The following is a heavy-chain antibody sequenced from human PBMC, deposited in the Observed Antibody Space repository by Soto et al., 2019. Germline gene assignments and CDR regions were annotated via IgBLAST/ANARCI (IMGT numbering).Heavy chain of an antibody. CDR1: GFTFSSYA. CDR2: ISYDGSNK. J-gene: IGHJ6*02. CDR3: ARDPPSGITSMDV. D-gene: IGHD3-10*01. V-gene: IGHV3-30-3*01. Sequence: QVQLVESGGGVVQPGRSLRLSCAASGFTFSSYAMHWVRQAPGKGLEWVAVISYDGSNKYYADSVKGRFTISRDNSKNTLYLQMNSLRAEDTAVYYCARDPPSGITSMDVWGQGTTVTVSS.